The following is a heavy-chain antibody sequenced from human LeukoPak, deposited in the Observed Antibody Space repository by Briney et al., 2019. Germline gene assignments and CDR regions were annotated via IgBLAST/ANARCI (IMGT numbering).Heavy chain of an antibody. Sequence: SVKVSCKASGGTFSSYAISWVRQASGQGLEWMGGIIPIFGTANYAQKFQGRVTITTDESTSTAYMELSSLRSEDTAVYYCARIRCSSTSCFVDAFDIWGQGTMVTVSS. D-gene: IGHD2-2*01. CDR2: IIPIFGTA. J-gene: IGHJ3*02. CDR1: GGTFSSYA. V-gene: IGHV1-69*05. CDR3: ARIRCSSTSCFVDAFDI.